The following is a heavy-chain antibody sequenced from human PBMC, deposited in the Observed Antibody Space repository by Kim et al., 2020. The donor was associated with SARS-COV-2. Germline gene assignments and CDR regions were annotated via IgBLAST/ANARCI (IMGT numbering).Heavy chain of an antibody. CDR3: VKDIERQQLIAGYFDY. D-gene: IGHD6-13*01. CDR1: GFTFGDHV. Sequence: GGSLRLSCAASGFTFGDHVMHWVRQAPGKGLEWVSGISWNSVTIDYADSVKGRFTISRDNAKNSLYLQMNSLRTDDTAFYYCVKDIERQQLIAGYFDYWGQGTLVTVSS. J-gene: IGHJ4*02. CDR2: ISWNSVTI. V-gene: IGHV3-9*01.